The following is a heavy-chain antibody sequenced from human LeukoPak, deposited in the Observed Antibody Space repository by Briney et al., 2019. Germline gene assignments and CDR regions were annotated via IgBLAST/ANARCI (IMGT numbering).Heavy chain of an antibody. D-gene: IGHD3-3*01. CDR2: INTNTGNP. J-gene: IGHJ4*02. V-gene: IGHV7-4-1*02. CDR1: GYTFTSYA. Sequence: RASVTVSCKASGYTFTSYAMNWVRQAPGQGLEWMGWINTNTGNPTYAQGFTGRFVFSLDTSVGTAYLQISSLKAEDTAVYYCARGDYYDHLDYWGQGTLVTVSS. CDR3: ARGDYYDHLDY.